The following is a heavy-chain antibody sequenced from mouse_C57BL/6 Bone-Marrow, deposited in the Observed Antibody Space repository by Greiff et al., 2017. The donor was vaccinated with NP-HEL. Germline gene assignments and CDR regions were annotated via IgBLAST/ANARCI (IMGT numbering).Heavy chain of an antibody. CDR2: ISSGGDYI. J-gene: IGHJ2*01. CDR1: GFTFSSYA. CDR3: TRENGSSYGNFDY. Sequence: EVKVVESGEGLVKPGGSLKLSCAASGFTFSSYAMSWVRQTPEQRLEWVAYISSGGDYIYYADTVKGRFIISRDNARNTLYLQMSSLKSEDTAMYYCTRENGSSYGNFDYWGQGTTLTVSS. V-gene: IGHV5-9-1*02. D-gene: IGHD1-1*01.